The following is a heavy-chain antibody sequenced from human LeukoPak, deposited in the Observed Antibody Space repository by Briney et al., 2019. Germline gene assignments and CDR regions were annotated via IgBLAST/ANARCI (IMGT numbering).Heavy chain of an antibody. D-gene: IGHD2-2*02. CDR2: ISYDGSNK. CDR3: ANSRSPVPAAIYFSDGMDV. CDR1: GLTFSSYG. V-gene: IGHV3-30*18. Sequence: GRSLRLSCAASGLTFSSYGMHWVRQAPGKGLERVAVISYDGSNKYYADSVKGRFTISRDNSKNTLYLQMNSLRAEDTAVYYCANSRSPVPAAIYFSDGMDVWGQGTTVTVSS. J-gene: IGHJ6*02.